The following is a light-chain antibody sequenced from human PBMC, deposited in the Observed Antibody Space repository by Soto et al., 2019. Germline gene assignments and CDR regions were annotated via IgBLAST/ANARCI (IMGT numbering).Light chain of an antibody. Sequence: EIVLTQFPGTLSLSPGERATLSCRASQSVTSNYLAWYQQRPGQPPNLLVLGASPRAPVIPARFSGSGSETDFTLTSSTLETEDFAVYYCQDYGSSIQTFGQGTRVEIK. CDR2: GAS. CDR3: QDYGSSIQT. J-gene: IGKJ1*01. CDR1: QSVTSNY. V-gene: IGKV3-20*01.